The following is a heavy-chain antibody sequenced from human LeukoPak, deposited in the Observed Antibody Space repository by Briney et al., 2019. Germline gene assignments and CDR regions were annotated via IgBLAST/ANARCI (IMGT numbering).Heavy chain of an antibody. V-gene: IGHV3-48*03. CDR3: ARVHLHYGDSDN. Sequence: PGGSLRLSCAASGFTFSSYEMNWVRQAPGKGLEWVSYISSSGSTIYYADSVKGRFTISRDNAKNSLYLQMNSLRAEDTAVYYFARVHLHYGDSDNWGQGTLVTVSS. CDR1: GFTFSSYE. CDR2: ISSSGSTI. D-gene: IGHD4-17*01. J-gene: IGHJ4*02.